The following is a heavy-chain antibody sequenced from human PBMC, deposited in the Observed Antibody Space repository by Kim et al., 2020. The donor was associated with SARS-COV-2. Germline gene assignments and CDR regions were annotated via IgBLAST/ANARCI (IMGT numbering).Heavy chain of an antibody. J-gene: IGHJ6*01. Sequence: SETLSLTCNVSGASVQTTNCYWSWIRQPPGKGLEWIGNIHYFGTTFYNPSLKSRVTISVDTSRNQFSLRLTSVTASDTSLYYCVRDLSVAALGGGMDGWG. CDR1: GASVQTTNCY. CDR2: IHYFGTT. D-gene: IGHD1-26*01. V-gene: IGHV4-39*02. CDR3: VRDLSVAALGGGMDG.